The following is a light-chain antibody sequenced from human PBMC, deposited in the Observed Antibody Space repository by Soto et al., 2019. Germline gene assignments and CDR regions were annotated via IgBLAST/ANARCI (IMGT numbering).Light chain of an antibody. Sequence: DIQMTQSPSSLSASLGDRVTITCRASQSISSHLNWYQQKPGKAPNLLIYAAFSLHSGVPSRFSGSGSGTDFTLTISSLQAGDFASYYCQHSYNTPYTFGQGTKLEI. CDR1: QSISSH. J-gene: IGKJ2*01. CDR2: AAF. CDR3: QHSYNTPYT. V-gene: IGKV1-39*01.